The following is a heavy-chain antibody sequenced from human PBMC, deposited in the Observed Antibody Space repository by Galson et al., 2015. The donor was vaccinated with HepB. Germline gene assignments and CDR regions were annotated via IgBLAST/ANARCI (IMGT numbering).Heavy chain of an antibody. V-gene: IGHV3-66*01. J-gene: IGHJ6*02. CDR3: AREGSTVYGMDV. CDR1: GFTVSSNY. CDR2: VYSGGST. D-gene: IGHD2-2*01. Sequence: SLRLSCAASGFTVSSNYMTWVRQAPGKGLEWVSVVYSGGSTYYADSVKGRFTISRDNSKNTLYLQMNSLRAEDTAVYYCAREGSTVYGMDVWGQGTTVTVSS.